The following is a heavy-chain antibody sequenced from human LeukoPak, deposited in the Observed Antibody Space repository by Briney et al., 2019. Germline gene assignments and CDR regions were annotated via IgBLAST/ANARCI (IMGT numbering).Heavy chain of an antibody. J-gene: IGHJ3*02. D-gene: IGHD2-15*01. V-gene: IGHV3-30-3*01. Sequence: GGSLRLSCAASGFTFSSYPIHWVRRAPGKGLEWVALISYDGVNIYYADSVKGRFTISRDNSKNTLYMRMNSLRTEDTALYYCARGYCSGGSCYNWGAFDIWGQGTMVTVSS. CDR3: ARGYCSGGSCYNWGAFDI. CDR1: GFTFSSYP. CDR2: ISYDGVNI.